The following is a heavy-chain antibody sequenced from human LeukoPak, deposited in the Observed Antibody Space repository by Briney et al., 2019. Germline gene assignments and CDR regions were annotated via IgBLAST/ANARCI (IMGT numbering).Heavy chain of an antibody. CDR1: GGSISSGGYY. V-gene: IGHV4-31*03. CDR2: IYYSGST. Sequence: PSETLSLTCTVSGGSISSGGYYWSWVRQHPGKGLELLGYIYYSGSTYYNPSLKSRVTISVDTSKNQFSLKLSSVTAADTAVYYCARDSSPAHYYYYMDVWGKGTTVTVSS. J-gene: IGHJ6*03. CDR3: ARDSSPAHYYYYMDV.